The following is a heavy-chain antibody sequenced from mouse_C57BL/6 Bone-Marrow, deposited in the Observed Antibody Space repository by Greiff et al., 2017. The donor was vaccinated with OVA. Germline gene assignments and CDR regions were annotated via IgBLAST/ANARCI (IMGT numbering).Heavy chain of an antibody. D-gene: IGHD1-1*01. CDR3: ARVGSSSGGFAY. CDR1: GYTFTSYG. CDR2: IYPRSGDT. Sequence: QVQLQQSGAELVRPGASVKLSCKASGYTFTSYGISWVKQRTGQGLEWIGEIYPRSGDTYYNEKFKGKATLTADKSSSTADMELRSLTSEDSAVYFCARVGSSSGGFAYWGQGTLVTVSA. J-gene: IGHJ3*01. V-gene: IGHV1-81*01.